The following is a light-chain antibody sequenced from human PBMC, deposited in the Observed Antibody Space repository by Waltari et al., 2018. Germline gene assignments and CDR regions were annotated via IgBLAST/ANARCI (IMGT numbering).Light chain of an antibody. CDR3: HVWHPDVDPGV. CDR1: NIGSYS. V-gene: IGLV3-21*04. CDR2: YDS. Sequence: SYVLTQPPSVSVAPGETARITCGGDNIGSYSVHWYQQRPGQAPMLVIYYDSDRPSGSPERLSGSNSGNTATLTISRVEAGDEAKYYCHVWHPDVDPGVFGTGTDVTVL. J-gene: IGLJ1*01.